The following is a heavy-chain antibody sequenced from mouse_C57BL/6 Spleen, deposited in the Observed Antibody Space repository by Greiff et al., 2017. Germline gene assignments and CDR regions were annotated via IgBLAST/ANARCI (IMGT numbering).Heavy chain of an antibody. V-gene: IGHV1-4*01. Sequence: GASVKMSCKASGYTFTSYTMHWVKQRPGQGLEWIGYINPSSGYTKYNQKFKDKATLTADKSSSTAYMQLSSLTSEDSAVYYCANYYGTPFDYWGQGTTLTVSS. CDR3: ANYYGTPFDY. CDR2: INPSSGYT. CDR1: GYTFTSYT. D-gene: IGHD1-1*01. J-gene: IGHJ2*01.